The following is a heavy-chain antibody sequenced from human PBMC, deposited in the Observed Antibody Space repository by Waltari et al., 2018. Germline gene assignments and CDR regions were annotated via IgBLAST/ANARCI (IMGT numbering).Heavy chain of an antibody. J-gene: IGHJ6*02. V-gene: IGHV4-61*02. CDR3: ARVCGDYRPRHDYGMDV. CDR2: VYTSGRT. Sequence: QVQLQESGPGLVKPSQTLSLTCTVSGGSISSGSYYWSWIRQPAGKGLEWIGRVYTSGRTKDNPSLRSRGTISLDTSKNQFSLELSSVTAADTAVYYCARVCGDYRPRHDYGMDVWGQGTTVTVSS. CDR1: GGSISSGSYY. D-gene: IGHD4-17*01.